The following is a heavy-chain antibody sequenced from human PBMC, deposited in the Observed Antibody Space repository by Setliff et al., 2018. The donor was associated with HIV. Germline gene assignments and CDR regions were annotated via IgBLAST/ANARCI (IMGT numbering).Heavy chain of an antibody. J-gene: IGHJ2*01. V-gene: IGHV3-74*01. CDR3: ARGYDSSGYPYWYFDL. D-gene: IGHD3-22*01. CDR2: INSDGSST. CDR1: GFTFSSYW. Sequence: LRLSCAASGFTFSSYWMHWVRQAPGKGLVWVSRINSDGSSTSYADSVKGRFTISRDNAKNTLYLQMNSLRAEDTAVYYCARGYDSSGYPYWYFDLWGRGTLVTVSS.